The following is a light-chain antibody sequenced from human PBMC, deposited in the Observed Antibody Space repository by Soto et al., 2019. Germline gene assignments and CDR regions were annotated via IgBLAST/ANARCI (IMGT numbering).Light chain of an antibody. J-gene: IGKJ4*01. CDR1: QDISNS. CDR3: EQYDNFGFN. V-gene: IGKV1-33*01. Sequence: DIQMTQSPSSLASSVGDRVTITCQASQDISNSLNWDQQKPGKAPKILIYDASNVETGVTSKFSGSGYVTDFTSTISSLQPVAIATDYCEQYDNFGFNCGGRTKVVSK. CDR2: DAS.